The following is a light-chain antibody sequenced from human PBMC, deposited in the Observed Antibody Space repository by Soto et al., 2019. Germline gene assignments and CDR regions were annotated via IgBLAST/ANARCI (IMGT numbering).Light chain of an antibody. CDR2: WAS. J-gene: IGKJ1*01. CDR3: QQYFSFPWT. Sequence: DIVMTQSPDSLAVSLGERATTNCKSSQSVLYSSNNKNYLAWYQQRPGQPPNLLIYWASTRESGVPDRFSGSGSGTDFTLTISSLQAEDVAIYYFQQYFSFPWTFGQGTKVEIK. V-gene: IGKV4-1*01. CDR1: QSVLYSSNNKNY.